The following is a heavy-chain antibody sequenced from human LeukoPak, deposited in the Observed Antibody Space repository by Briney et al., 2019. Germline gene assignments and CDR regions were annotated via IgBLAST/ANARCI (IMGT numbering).Heavy chain of an antibody. Sequence: GGSLRLSCAASGFTVSNNYMSWVRQAPGKGLEWVSVIYSGGSTYYADSVKGRFTISRDNSKNTLYLQMNSLRAEDTAVYYCAKNSGSYYIYFDYWGQGTLVTVSS. J-gene: IGHJ4*02. CDR3: AKNSGSYYIYFDY. D-gene: IGHD3-10*01. CDR2: IYSGGST. CDR1: GFTVSNNY. V-gene: IGHV3-53*05.